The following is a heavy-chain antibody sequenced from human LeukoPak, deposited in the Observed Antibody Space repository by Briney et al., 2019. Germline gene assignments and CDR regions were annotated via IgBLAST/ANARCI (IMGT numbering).Heavy chain of an antibody. V-gene: IGHV1-2*02. CDR3: ARARGVVITLRTYNWFDP. J-gene: IGHJ5*02. CDR2: INPNSGGT. Sequence: AASVKVSCKASGYTFTGYYMHWVRQAPGQGLEWMGWINPNSGGTNYAQKFQGRVTMTRDTSISTAYMELSRLRSDDTAVYYCARARGVVITLRTYNWFDPWGQGTLVTVSS. D-gene: IGHD3-22*01. CDR1: GYTFTGYY.